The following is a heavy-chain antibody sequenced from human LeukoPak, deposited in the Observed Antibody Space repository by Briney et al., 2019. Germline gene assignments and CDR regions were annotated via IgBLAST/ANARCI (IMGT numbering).Heavy chain of an antibody. CDR1: GFTFSSYA. D-gene: IGHD3-22*01. J-gene: IGHJ4*02. V-gene: IGHV3-23*01. CDR3: AKDEGVVWGYYDSSGHPDY. CDR2: ISGSGGST. Sequence: PGGSLRLSCAASGFTFSSYAMSWVRQAPGKGLEWVSAISGSGGSTYYADSVKGRFTISRDNSKNTLYLQSNSLRAEDTAVYYCAKDEGVVWGYYDSSGHPDYWGQGTLVTVSS.